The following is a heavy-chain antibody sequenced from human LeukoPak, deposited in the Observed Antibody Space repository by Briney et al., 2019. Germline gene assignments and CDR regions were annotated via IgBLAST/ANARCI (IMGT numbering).Heavy chain of an antibody. CDR1: GFTFRNYL. CDR3: AIFGLEATGN. CDR2: IKEDGSQK. V-gene: IGHV3-7*03. J-gene: IGHJ4*02. D-gene: IGHD6-13*01. Sequence: PGGSLRLSCAASGFTFRNYLMHWVRQAPGKGLEWVANIKEDGSQKNYVGSVKSRFTISRDNAKNSLYLQMNSLRAEDTALYYCAIFGLEATGNWGQGTLVTVSS.